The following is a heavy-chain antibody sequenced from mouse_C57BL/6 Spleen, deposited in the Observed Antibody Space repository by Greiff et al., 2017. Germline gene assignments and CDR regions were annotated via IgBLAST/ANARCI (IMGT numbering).Heavy chain of an antibody. CDR2: IDPSDSYT. CDR1: GYTFTSYW. V-gene: IGHV1-69*01. J-gene: IGHJ2*01. Sequence: VQLQQPGAELVMPGASVKLSCKASGYTFTSYWMHWVKQRPGQGLEWIGEIDPSDSYTNYNQKFKGKSTLTVDKSSSTAYMQLSSLTSEDSAVYYCARSYSNLYFGYWGQGTTLTVSS. D-gene: IGHD2-5*01. CDR3: ARSYSNLYFGY.